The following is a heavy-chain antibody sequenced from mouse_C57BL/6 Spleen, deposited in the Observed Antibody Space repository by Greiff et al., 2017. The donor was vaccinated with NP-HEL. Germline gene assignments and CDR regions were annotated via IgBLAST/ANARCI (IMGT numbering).Heavy chain of an antibody. CDR1: GFTFSDYY. CDR3: ARLDYSGFAY. V-gene: IGHV5-16*01. D-gene: IGHD2-13*01. Sequence: EVQRVESEGGLVQPGSSMKLSCTASGFTFSDYYMAWVRQVPEKGLEWVANINYDGSSTYYLDSLKSRFIISRDNAKNILYLQMSSLKSEDTATYYCARLDYSGFAYWGQGTLVTVSA. CDR2: INYDGSST. J-gene: IGHJ3*01.